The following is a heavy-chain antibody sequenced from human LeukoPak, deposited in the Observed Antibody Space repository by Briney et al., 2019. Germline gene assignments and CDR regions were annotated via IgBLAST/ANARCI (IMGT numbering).Heavy chain of an antibody. J-gene: IGHJ4*02. CDR2: ISDIGST. V-gene: IGHV4-59*08. Sequence: TTSETLSLTCTVSGGSISSYYWSWIRQPPGKGLEWIAYISDIGSTNYNPSLKSRVTISLDTSKNQFSLKLSSETAADTAVYYCAGHHPRNTVDFWGQGTLVTVSS. CDR3: AGHHPRNTVDF. CDR1: GGSISSYY. D-gene: IGHD2/OR15-2a*01.